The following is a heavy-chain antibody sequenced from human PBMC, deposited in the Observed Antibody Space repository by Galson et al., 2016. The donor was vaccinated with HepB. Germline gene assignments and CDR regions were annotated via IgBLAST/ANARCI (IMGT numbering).Heavy chain of an antibody. CDR2: IRSKTYNYAT. D-gene: IGHD3-10*01. CDR3: SRSRGWFDS. CDR1: GFHFSGST. J-gene: IGHJ5*01. Sequence: SLRLSCAASGFHFSGSTLHWVRQAPGKGLEWVSRIRSKTYNYATQYAVSVEGRFSISRDEAKTTAYLEMNNLKTEDTAMYYCSRSRGWFDSWSQGTLVIVSS. V-gene: IGHV3-73*01.